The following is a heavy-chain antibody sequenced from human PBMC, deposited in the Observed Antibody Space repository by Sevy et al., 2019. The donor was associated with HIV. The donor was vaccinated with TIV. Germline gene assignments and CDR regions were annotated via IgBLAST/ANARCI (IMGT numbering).Heavy chain of an antibody. CDR1: GGSISSYY. CDR2: IYYSGST. V-gene: IGHV4-59*01. J-gene: IGHJ5*02. CDR3: ARGIEQWLVRSFVFDP. Sequence: SKTLSLTCTVSGGSISSYYWSWIRQPPGKGLEWIGYIYYSGSTNYNPSLKSRVTISVDTSKNQFSLKLSSVTAADTAVYYCARGIEQWLVRSFVFDPWGQGTLVTVSS. D-gene: IGHD6-19*01.